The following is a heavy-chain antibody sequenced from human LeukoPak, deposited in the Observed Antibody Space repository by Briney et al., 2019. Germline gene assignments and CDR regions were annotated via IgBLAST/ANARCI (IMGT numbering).Heavy chain of an antibody. V-gene: IGHV3-30-3*01. D-gene: IGHD3-22*01. J-gene: IGHJ4*02. CDR3: AREVVVITEKQFDY. CDR2: ISYDGSNK. Sequence: AGGSLRLSCAASGFTFSSYAMHWVRQAPGKGLEWVAVISYDGSNKYYADSVKGRFTISRDNSKNTLYLQMNSLRAEDTAVYYCAREVVVITEKQFDYWGQGTLVTVSS. CDR1: GFTFSSYA.